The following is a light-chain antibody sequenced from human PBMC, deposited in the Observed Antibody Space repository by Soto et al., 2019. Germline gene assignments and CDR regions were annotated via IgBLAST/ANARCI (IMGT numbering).Light chain of an antibody. CDR3: QQFNSYPIT. J-gene: IGKJ5*01. CDR2: KAS. CDR1: QTISSW. V-gene: IGKV1-5*03. Sequence: DIQMTQSPSTLSGTVGDRVTITCRASQTISSWLAWYQQKPGKAPKLLIYKASTLKSGVPSRFSGSGSGTEFTLTISSLQPDDFATYYCQQFNSYPITFGQGRLLEV.